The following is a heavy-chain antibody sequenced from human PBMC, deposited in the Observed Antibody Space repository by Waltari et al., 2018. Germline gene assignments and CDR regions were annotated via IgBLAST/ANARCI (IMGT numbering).Heavy chain of an antibody. CDR3: ATHRSSWSDAFDI. CDR1: GGSISSYY. J-gene: IGHJ3*02. Sequence: QVQLQESGPGLVKPSETLSLTCTVSGGSISSYYWSWTRQPPGKGLEWIGYIYYSGSTNYNPSLKSRVTISVDTSKNQFSLKLSSVTAADTAVYYCATHRSSWSDAFDIWGQGTMVTVSS. CDR2: IYYSGST. V-gene: IGHV4-59*01. D-gene: IGHD6-13*01.